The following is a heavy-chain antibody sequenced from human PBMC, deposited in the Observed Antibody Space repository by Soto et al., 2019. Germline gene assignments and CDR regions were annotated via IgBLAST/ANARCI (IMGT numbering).Heavy chain of an antibody. D-gene: IGHD6-13*01. CDR3: ARGASGSPYPY. Sequence: QVHLQQWGAGLLKPSETLSLTCAVSNGAFTGYYWTWIRQPPGKGLEWIGEIFHTGNTNYNPSLRSRVTISQDISKNQFSLNLSSVTAADTAVYDCARGASGSPYPYWGQGTLVTVSS. CDR1: NGAFTGYY. CDR2: IFHTGNT. V-gene: IGHV4-34*01. J-gene: IGHJ4*02.